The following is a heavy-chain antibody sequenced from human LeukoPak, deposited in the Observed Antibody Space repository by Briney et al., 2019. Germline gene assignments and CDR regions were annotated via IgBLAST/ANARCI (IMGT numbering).Heavy chain of an antibody. J-gene: IGHJ3*02. CDR1: GFTFSSYA. CDR3: AREGSGYADAFDI. CDR2: ISGSGGST. V-gene: IGHV3-23*01. D-gene: IGHD5-12*01. Sequence: GGSLRLSCAASGFTFSSYAMSWVRQAPGKGLEWVSSISGSGGSTYYADSVKGRFTISKDISKNTLYLQMNSLRVEDTALYYCAREGSGYADAFDIWGQGTMVTVSS.